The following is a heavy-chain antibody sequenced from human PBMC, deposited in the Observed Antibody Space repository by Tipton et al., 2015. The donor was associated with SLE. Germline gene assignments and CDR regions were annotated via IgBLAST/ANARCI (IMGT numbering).Heavy chain of an antibody. J-gene: IGHJ4*02. CDR2: IYIGDSDV. V-gene: IGHV5-51*03. CDR3: ARLPLPTSYGFWSEYYFDF. D-gene: IGHD3-3*01. Sequence: VQLVQSGAEVKKPGESLKISCKGSGYSFTDYRIGWVRQVPGKGLEWMGIIYIGDSDVRYSPSFQGQVIISVDKSINTAYLQWSSLKGSDTATYYCARLPLPTSYGFWSEYYFDFWGQGTLVTVSS. CDR1: GYSFTDYR.